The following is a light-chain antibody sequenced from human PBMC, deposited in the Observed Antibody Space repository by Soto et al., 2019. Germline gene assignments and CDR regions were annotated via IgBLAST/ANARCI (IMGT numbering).Light chain of an antibody. Sequence: EIVLTQSPATLSLSPGERATLSCRASQSVRNYLAWYQQKPGQAPRLLIYDASKRATGIPARFSGSGSGTDFALTISSLDXEDXXXXXXXQGNNWYTFGQGTKLEIK. V-gene: IGKV3-11*01. CDR2: DAS. J-gene: IGKJ2*01. CDR1: QSVRNY. CDR3: XQGNNWYT.